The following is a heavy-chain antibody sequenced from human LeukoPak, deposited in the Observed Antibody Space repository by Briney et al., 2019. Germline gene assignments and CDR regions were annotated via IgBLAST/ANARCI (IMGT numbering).Heavy chain of an antibody. CDR2: ISYDGSNK. CDR3: AKDLSYGDYGAFFDY. V-gene: IGHV3-30*18. Sequence: GGSLRLSCAASGFTFSSYDMHWVRQAPGKGLEWVAVISYDGSNKYYADSVKGRFSISRGNPKNTLYLQMNSLRAEDTAVYYCAKDLSYGDYGAFFDYWGQGTLVTVSS. J-gene: IGHJ4*02. D-gene: IGHD4-17*01. CDR1: GFTFSSYD.